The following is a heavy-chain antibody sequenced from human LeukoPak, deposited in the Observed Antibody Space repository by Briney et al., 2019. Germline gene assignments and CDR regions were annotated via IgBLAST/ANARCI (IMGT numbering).Heavy chain of an antibody. CDR1: GYTFTSYG. J-gene: IGHJ5*02. CDR3: ARDRCSSTSCYRFDP. V-gene: IGHV1-18*01. Sequence: ASVKVSCKASGYTFTSYGISWVRQAPGQGLEWMGWISAYNGNTNYAQKLQGRVTMTTDTSTSTVYMELSSLRSEDTAVYYCARDRCSSTSCYRFDPWGQGTLVTVSS. D-gene: IGHD2-2*01. CDR2: ISAYNGNT.